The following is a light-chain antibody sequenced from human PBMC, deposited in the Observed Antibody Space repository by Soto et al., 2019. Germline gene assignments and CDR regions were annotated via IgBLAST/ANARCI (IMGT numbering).Light chain of an antibody. V-gene: IGKV3-20*01. CDR2: GAS. J-gene: IGKJ5*01. Sequence: EIVLTQSPGTLSLSPGERGTLSCRASQSVSSTYLAWYQQKPGQAPRLLIYGASSRATGIPDRFSGSGSGTDFTLTISTLEPEDFAVYYCQQYGRSPLTFGQGTKVEIK. CDR1: QSVSSTY. CDR3: QQYGRSPLT.